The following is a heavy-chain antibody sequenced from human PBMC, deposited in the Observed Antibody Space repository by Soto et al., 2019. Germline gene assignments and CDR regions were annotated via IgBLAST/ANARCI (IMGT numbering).Heavy chain of an antibody. CDR3: ARVPSRDYDSSGYDAFDI. CDR2: ISAYNGNT. CDR1: GYTFTSYG. J-gene: IGHJ3*02. V-gene: IGHV1-18*01. D-gene: IGHD3-22*01. Sequence: ASVKVSCKASGYTFTSYGISWVRQAPGQGLEWMGWISAYNGNTNYAQKLQGRVTMTTDTSTSTAYMELRSLRSDDTAWYYCARVPSRDYDSSGYDAFDIWGQGTMVTVSS.